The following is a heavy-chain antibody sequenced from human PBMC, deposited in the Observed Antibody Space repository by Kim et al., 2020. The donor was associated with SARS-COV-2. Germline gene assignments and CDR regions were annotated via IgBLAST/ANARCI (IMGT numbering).Heavy chain of an antibody. CDR3: ARDLVVPAAPVDY. D-gene: IGHD2-2*01. V-gene: IGHV3-11*01. CDR2: ISSSGSTI. CDR1: GFTFSDYY. J-gene: IGHJ4*02. Sequence: GGSLRLFCAASGFTFSDYYMSWIRQAPGKGLEWVSYISSSGSTIYYADSVKGRFTISRDNAKNSLYLQMNSLRAEDTAVYYCARDLVVPAAPVDYWGQGTLVTVSS.